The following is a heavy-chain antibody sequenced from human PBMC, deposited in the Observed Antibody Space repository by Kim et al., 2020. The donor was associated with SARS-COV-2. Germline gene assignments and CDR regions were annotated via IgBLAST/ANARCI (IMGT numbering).Heavy chain of an antibody. CDR1: GFSFSSFG. V-gene: IGHV3-21*01. Sequence: GGSLRLSCAASGFSFSSFGMNWVRQAPGKGLEWVSSISTGSNYIYYADSVKGRFTISRDNAKNSLYLQMNSLRADDTAVYYCARGSSSLDYWGQGTLVTV. CDR2: ISTGSNYI. J-gene: IGHJ4*02. CDR3: ARGSSSLDY. D-gene: IGHD6-6*01.